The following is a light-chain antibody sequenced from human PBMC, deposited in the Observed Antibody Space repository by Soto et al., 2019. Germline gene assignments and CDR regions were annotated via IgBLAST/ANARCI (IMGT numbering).Light chain of an antibody. CDR3: HQAFTFPWT. Sequence: DVQLTQSPSSLSAAVGDRVTITCRASQNLNNYLNWYQHRPGQAPRFLIFASSSLQSGVPERFSGRASGTEFTLTSANLQPEDAAIYFCHQAFTFPWTFGQGTKVEVK. CDR1: QNLNNY. V-gene: IGKV1-39*01. J-gene: IGKJ1*01. CDR2: ASS.